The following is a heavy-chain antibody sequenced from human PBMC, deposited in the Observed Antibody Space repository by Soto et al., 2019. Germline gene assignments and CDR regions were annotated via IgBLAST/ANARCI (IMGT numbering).Heavy chain of an antibody. V-gene: IGHV1-46*01. CDR2: INPSGGST. J-gene: IGHJ6*02. CDR1: GYTFTSYY. D-gene: IGHD3-22*01. CDR3: ARDPQANYYDSSGPSVGMDV. Sequence: ASVKVSCKASGYTFTSYYMHWVGQAPGQGLEWMGIINPSGGSTSYAQKFQGRVTMTRDTSTSTVYMELSSLRSEDTAVYYCARDPQANYYDSSGPSVGMDVWGQGTTVT.